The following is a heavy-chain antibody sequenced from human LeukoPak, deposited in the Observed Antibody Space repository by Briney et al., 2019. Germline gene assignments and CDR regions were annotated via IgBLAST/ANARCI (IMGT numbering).Heavy chain of an antibody. V-gene: IGHV4-4*07. D-gene: IGHD4-17*01. CDR1: GGSISSYY. CDR3: ASYYGPLSGFGY. CDR2: IYTRGST. J-gene: IGHJ4*02. Sequence: SETLSLTCIVSGGSISSYYWSWIRQPAGKGLEWIGRIYTRGSTNYNPSLKSRVTMSVDTSENQFSLKLSSATAADTAVYYCASYYGPLSGFGYWGQGTLVTVSS.